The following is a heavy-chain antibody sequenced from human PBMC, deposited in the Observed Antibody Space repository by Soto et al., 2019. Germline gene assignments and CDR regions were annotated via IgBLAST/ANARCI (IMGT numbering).Heavy chain of an antibody. V-gene: IGHV1-69*01. CDR2: IIPIFDTA. CDR3: ARHLYDSSAYPSDAAMSYYVYGLDV. J-gene: IGHJ6*02. D-gene: IGHD3-22*01. Sequence: QVQLVQSGAEVKKPGSSVKVSCEASGGTFSNYAISWVRRAPGQGLEWMGGIIPIFDTANYEQKIQGRVTFTADESTRTGYMELSSVRSENTSVHYCARHLYDSSAYPSDAAMSYYVYGLDVWGQGTTVTVSS. CDR1: GGTFSNYA.